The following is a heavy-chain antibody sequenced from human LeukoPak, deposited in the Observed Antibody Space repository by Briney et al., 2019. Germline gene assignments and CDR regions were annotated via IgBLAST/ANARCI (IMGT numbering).Heavy chain of an antibody. CDR1: GAFISSYY. Sequence: PSETLSPTCSVSGAFISSYYWTWIRQPAGKGLEWIGRIYTGGSANYNPSLRSRVNMSVDKSKNQFSLKLSSVTAADTAVYYCARGCSSTSCYFSGGKWFDPWGQGTLVIVSS. V-gene: IGHV4-4*07. D-gene: IGHD2-2*01. CDR3: ARGCSSTSCYFSGGKWFDP. CDR2: IYTGGSA. J-gene: IGHJ5*02.